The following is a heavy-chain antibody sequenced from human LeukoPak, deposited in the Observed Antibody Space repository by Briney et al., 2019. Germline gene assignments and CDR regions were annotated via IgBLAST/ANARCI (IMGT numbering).Heavy chain of an antibody. CDR2: ISSSGSTI. Sequence: PGGSLRLSCAASGFTFSSYEMNWVRQAPGEGLEWVSYISSSGSTIYYADSVKGRFTISRDNAKNSLYLQMNSLRAEDTAVYYCARKSFLFESQYFDYWGQGTLVTVSS. CDR1: GFTFSSYE. V-gene: IGHV3-48*03. D-gene: IGHD3-10*02. CDR3: ARKSFLFESQYFDY. J-gene: IGHJ4*02.